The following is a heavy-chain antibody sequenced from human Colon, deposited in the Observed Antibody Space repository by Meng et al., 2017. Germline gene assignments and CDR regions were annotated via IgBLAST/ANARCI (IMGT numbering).Heavy chain of an antibody. Sequence: QGPLQGSGPALVRPSETLSLTCTVSGGSVTITGYYWSWIRQSPGKGLEWIGYIYYTGTTNYNPSLKSRVTISVDTSKNQFSLKLSSVTPADTAVYFCARDNLLTSGSRFCFDYWGQGALVTVSS. V-gene: IGHV4-61*08. CDR2: IYYTGTT. CDR1: GGSVTITGYY. J-gene: IGHJ4*02. D-gene: IGHD6-19*01. CDR3: ARDNLLTSGSRFCFDY.